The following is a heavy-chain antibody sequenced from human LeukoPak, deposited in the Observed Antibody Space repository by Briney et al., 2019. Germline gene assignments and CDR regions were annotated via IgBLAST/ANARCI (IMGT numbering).Heavy chain of an antibody. Sequence: KTSETLSLTCTVSGGSISSGDYYWSWIRQPPGKGLEWIGYIYYSGSTYYNPSLKSRVTISVDTSKNQFSLKLSSVTAADTAVYYCAREDNHGSGSYRAGYWGQGTLVTVSS. CDR2: IYYSGST. V-gene: IGHV4-30-4*01. CDR1: GGSISSGDYY. CDR3: AREDNHGSGSYRAGY. J-gene: IGHJ4*02. D-gene: IGHD1-26*01.